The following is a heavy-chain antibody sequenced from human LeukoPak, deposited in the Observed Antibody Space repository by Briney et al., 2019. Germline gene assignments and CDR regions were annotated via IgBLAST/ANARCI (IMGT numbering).Heavy chain of an antibody. CDR3: ATSPVTTWWFDP. Sequence: SETLSLTCAVYGGSFSGYYWTWIRQPPGKGLEWIGEMNHSGSANYNPSLKSRVTISVDTSKNQFSLKLSSVTASDTAVYYCATSPVTTWWFDPWGQGTLVTVSS. CDR1: GGSFSGYY. D-gene: IGHD4-17*01. CDR2: MNHSGSA. J-gene: IGHJ5*02. V-gene: IGHV4-34*01.